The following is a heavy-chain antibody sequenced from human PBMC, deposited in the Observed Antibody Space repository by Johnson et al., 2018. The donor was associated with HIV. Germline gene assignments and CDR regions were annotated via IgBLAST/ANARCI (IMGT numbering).Heavy chain of an antibody. D-gene: IGHD5-12*01. V-gene: IGHV3-30*02. CDR1: GFTFSNFG. J-gene: IGHJ3*02. CDR3: ATDMRGYGGDGAFDI. Sequence: QVQLVESGGGLVQPGGSLRLSCAASGFTFSNFGMHWVRQAPGKGLECVSFIHYDVNNKYYADSVKGRFTISRDNSKNTVYLQMDSLRAEDTAIYYCATDMRGYGGDGAFDIWGQGTMVTVSS. CDR2: IHYDVNNK.